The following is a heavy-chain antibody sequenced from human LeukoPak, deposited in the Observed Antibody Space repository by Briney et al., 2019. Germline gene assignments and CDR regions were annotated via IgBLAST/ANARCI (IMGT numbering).Heavy chain of an antibody. D-gene: IGHD5-18*01. CDR1: SGSLSNYY. CDR2: INHNGGT. CDR3: VRSYNYGPLL. Sequence: SETLSLTCAVYSGSLSNYYWSWIRQSPDKGLVWIGEINHNGGTNYNPSLKSRVTISVDTSKNQVSLKLGSVTAADTAVYYCVRSYNYGPLLWGQGTTVTVSS. J-gene: IGHJ6*02. V-gene: IGHV4-34*01.